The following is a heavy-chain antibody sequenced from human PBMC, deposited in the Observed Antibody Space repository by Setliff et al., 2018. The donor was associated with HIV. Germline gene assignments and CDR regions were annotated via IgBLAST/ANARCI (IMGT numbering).Heavy chain of an antibody. D-gene: IGHD3-10*01. V-gene: IGHV4-4*02. J-gene: IGHJ3*02. CDR2: IYHSGST. Sequence: SETLSLTCSVSGDSITGTTWWTWVRQPPGKGLEWIGEIYHSGSTNYSPSLNSRVTISLDKSKNQFSLKLTSVNAADTAVYYCARGDGEASFDIWGRGTMVTVSS. CDR3: ARGDGEASFDI. CDR1: GDSITGTTW.